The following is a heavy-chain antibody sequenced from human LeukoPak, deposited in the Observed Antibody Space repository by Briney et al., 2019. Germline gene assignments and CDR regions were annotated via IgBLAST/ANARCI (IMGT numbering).Heavy chain of an antibody. D-gene: IGHD2-2*01. J-gene: IGHJ4*02. CDR3: ARGFGRKYQLPPLDY. CDR1: GYSISSGYY. V-gene: IGHV4-38-2*01. Sequence: SETLSLTCAVSGYSISSGYYWGWIRQPPGKGLEWIGNIYHSGSTSYNPSLKSRVTISVDTSKNQFSLKLSSVTAADTAVYYCARGFGRKYQLPPLDYWGQGTLVTVSS. CDR2: IYHSGST.